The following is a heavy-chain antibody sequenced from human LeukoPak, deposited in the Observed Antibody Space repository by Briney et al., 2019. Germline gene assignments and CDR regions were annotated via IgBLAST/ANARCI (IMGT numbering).Heavy chain of an antibody. V-gene: IGHV3-21*01. D-gene: IGHD6-19*01. CDR3: ARDSSGWTQEVGGGDY. CDR2: ISSSSSYI. J-gene: IGHJ4*02. Sequence: GGSLRLSCAASGFTFSSYAMSWVRQAPGKGLEWVSSISSSSSYIYYADSVKGRFTISRDNAKNSLYLQMNSLRAEDTAVYYCARDSSGWTQEVGGGDYWGQGTLVTVSS. CDR1: GFTFSSYA.